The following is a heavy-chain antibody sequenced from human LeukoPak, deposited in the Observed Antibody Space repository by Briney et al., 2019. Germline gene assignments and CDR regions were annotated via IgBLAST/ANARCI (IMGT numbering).Heavy chain of an antibody. J-gene: IGHJ4*02. V-gene: IGHV3-9*01. D-gene: IGHD6-13*01. CDR1: GFIFDDYV. CDR2: ITWNSGTI. CDR3: ARGWRAAAGPYMY. Sequence: GGSLRLSCAASGFIFDDYVMHWVRQAPGKGLEWVSGITWNSGTIGYADSVKGRFTISRDNAKNTLYLQMNSLRAEDTAMYYCARGWRAAAGPYMYWGQGTLVTVSS.